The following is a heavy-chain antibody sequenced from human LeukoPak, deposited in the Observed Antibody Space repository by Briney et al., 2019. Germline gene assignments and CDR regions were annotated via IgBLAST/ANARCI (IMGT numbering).Heavy chain of an antibody. V-gene: IGHV4-39*01. J-gene: IGHJ4*02. Sequence: KTSETPSLTCTVSGGSISSSSYYWGWLRQPPGKGLEWIGSIYYSGSTYYNPSLKSRVTISVDTSKNQFSLKLSSVTAADTAVYYCASTVHYYDSSGYFFDYWGQGTLVTVSS. CDR1: GGSISSSSYY. D-gene: IGHD3-22*01. CDR3: ASTVHYYDSSGYFFDY. CDR2: IYYSGST.